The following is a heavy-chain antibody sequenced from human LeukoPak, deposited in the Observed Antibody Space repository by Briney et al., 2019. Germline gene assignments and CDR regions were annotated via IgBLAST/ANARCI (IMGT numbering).Heavy chain of an antibody. CDR2: ISSSSSYI. D-gene: IGHD4-17*01. V-gene: IGHV3-21*01. Sequence: PGGSLRLSCAASGFTFTNYWMSWVRQAPGKGLEWVSSISSSSSYIYYADSVKGRFTISRDNAKNSLYLQMNSLRAEDTAVYYCARDLRVDAFDIWGQGTMVTVSS. J-gene: IGHJ3*02. CDR1: GFTFTNYW. CDR3: ARDLRVDAFDI.